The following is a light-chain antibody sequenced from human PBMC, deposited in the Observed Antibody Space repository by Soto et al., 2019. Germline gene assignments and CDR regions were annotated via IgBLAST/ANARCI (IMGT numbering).Light chain of an antibody. V-gene: IGLV4-69*01. CDR1: SGHSSDA. J-gene: IGLJ2*01. Sequence: QSVLTQPPSASASLGASVKLTCTLSSGHSSDAIAWHQQQPEKGPRYMMKVNSDGSHKKGDGIPDRFSGSTSGVERYLTISSLHSEDEADYYCQTWGIGGDVVFGGGTKLTVL. CDR3: QTWGIGGDVV. CDR2: VNSDGSH.